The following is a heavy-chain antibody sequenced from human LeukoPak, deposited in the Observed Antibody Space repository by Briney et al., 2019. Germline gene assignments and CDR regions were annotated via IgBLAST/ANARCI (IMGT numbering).Heavy chain of an antibody. J-gene: IGHJ4*02. CDR3: AKGSTVTTYAWGVNY. CDR2: ISGSGGST. D-gene: IGHD4-17*01. CDR1: GFTFSSYA. V-gene: IGHV3-23*01. Sequence: GGSLRHPCAASGFTFSSYAMSWVRQAPGKGLEWVSGISGSGGSTYYADSVKGRFTISRDNSKNTLYLQMNSLRAEDTAVYYCAKGSTVTTYAWGVNYWGQGPLVTVSS.